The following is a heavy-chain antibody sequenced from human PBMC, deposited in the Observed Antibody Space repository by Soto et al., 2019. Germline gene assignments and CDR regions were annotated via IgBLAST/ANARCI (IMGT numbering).Heavy chain of an antibody. CDR2: INPSGGST. CDR3: ARDQGYYDSSGYYYGRAFDI. V-gene: IGHV1-46*01. J-gene: IGHJ3*02. CDR1: GYTFPRYY. Sequence: ASVKVSWKASGYTFPRYYMHWVRQAPGQGLECMGIINPSGGSTSYAQKFQGRVTMTRDTSTSTVYMELSSLRSEDTAVYYCARDQGYYDSSGYYYGRAFDIWGQGTMVTVSS. D-gene: IGHD3-22*01.